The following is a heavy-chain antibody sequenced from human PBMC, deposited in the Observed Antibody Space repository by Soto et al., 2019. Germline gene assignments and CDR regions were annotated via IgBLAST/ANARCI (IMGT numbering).Heavy chain of an antibody. D-gene: IGHD4-17*01. CDR3: ARDRATVTYYGMDV. V-gene: IGHV1-18*01. Sequence: ASVKVSCKASGYTFTSYGISWVRQAPGQGLEWMGWISAYNGSTNYAQKLQGRVTMTTDTSTSTAYMELRSLRSDDTAVYYCARDRATVTYYGMDVWGQGTTVTVSS. J-gene: IGHJ6*02. CDR2: ISAYNGST. CDR1: GYTFTSYG.